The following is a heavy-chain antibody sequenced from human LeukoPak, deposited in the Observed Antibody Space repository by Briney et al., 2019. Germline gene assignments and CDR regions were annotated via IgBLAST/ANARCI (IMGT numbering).Heavy chain of an antibody. Sequence: SETLSLTCTVSGGSISSVSYYWGWIRQPPGKGLECIGSIFYTGRSYYNPSLKSRVTISVDTSKNQFSLKLSSVTAADTAVYYCASRLPYLGAAADYWGQGTLVTVSS. D-gene: IGHD6-13*01. CDR2: IFYTGRS. CDR3: ASRLPYLGAAADY. CDR1: GGSISSVSYY. J-gene: IGHJ4*02. V-gene: IGHV4-39*07.